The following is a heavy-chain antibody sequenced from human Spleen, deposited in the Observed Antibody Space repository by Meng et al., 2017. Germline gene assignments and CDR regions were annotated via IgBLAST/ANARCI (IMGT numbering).Heavy chain of an antibody. J-gene: IGHJ5*02. D-gene: IGHD1-26*01. CDR1: GYRFTSYG. CDR2: ISAYNGNT. CDR3: ARSLDWFDP. Sequence: QVLLLQSGPEVKKPGASVKVSCKTSGYRFTSYGISWVRQAPGQGLEWMGWISAYNGNTNYAQKFQGRVMMTTDTSTSTAYMELRSLRSDDTAVFYCARSLDWFDPWGQGTLVTVSS. V-gene: IGHV1-18*01.